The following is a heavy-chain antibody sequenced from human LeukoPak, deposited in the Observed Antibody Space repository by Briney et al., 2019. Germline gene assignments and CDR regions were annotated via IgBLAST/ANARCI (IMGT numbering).Heavy chain of an antibody. CDR1: GYTFTSYD. J-gene: IGHJ4*02. D-gene: IGHD3-3*01. CDR2: MNPNSGNT. V-gene: IGHV1-8*03. CDR3: ARAARDDFWSGYYTRETDY. Sequence: ASVKVSCKASGYTFTSYDINWVRQATGQGLEWMRWMNPNSGNTGYAQKFQGRVTITRNTSISTAYMELSSLRSEDTAVYYCARAARDDFWSGYYTRETDYWGQGTLVTVSS.